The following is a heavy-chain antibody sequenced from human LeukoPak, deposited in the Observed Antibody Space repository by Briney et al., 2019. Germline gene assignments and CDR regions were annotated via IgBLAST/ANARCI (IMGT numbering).Heavy chain of an antibody. D-gene: IGHD6-13*01. V-gene: IGHV1-18*01. CDR2: ISAYNGNT. CDR3: ARVLAAAGTIWFDP. CDR1: GYTFTSYG. Sequence: ASVKVSCKASGYTFTSYGISWVRQAPGQGLEWMGWISAYNGNTNYAQKLQGRVTMTTDTSTSTAYTELRSLRSDDTAVYYCARVLAAAGTIWFDPWGQGTLVTVSS. J-gene: IGHJ5*02.